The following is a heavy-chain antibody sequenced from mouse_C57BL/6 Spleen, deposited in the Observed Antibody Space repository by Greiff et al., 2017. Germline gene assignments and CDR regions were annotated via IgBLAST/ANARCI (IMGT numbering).Heavy chain of an antibody. J-gene: IGHJ2*01. CDR1: GYSFTSYW. Sequence: VQLQQPGAELVRPGSSVKLSCKASGYSFTSYWMHWVKQRPIQGLEWIGNIDPSDSETHYNQKFKDKATLTVDKSSSTAYMQLSSLTSEDSAVYDCARSDYYGPNFDYWGQGTTRTVSS. V-gene: IGHV1-52*01. CDR2: IDPSDSET. CDR3: ARSDYYGPNFDY. D-gene: IGHD1-2*01.